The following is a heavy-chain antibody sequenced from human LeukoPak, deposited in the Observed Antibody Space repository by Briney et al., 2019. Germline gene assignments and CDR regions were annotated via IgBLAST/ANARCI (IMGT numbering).Heavy chain of an antibody. CDR1: GGSISNHY. CDR2: IYYGGST. Sequence: SETLSLTCTVSGGSISNHYWSWVRQPPGRGLEWIGYIYYGGSTKYNPSLKSRVPISVDTSKNQFSLKLSSVTAADTAMYYCAREFYYDSSFSFDIWGQGTMVTVSS. J-gene: IGHJ3*02. D-gene: IGHD3-22*01. CDR3: AREFYYDSSFSFDI. V-gene: IGHV4-59*11.